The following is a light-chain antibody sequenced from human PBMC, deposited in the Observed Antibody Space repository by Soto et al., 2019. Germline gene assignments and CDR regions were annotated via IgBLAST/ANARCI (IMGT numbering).Light chain of an antibody. J-gene: IGLJ3*02. Sequence: QSALTQPASVSGSPGQSNTISCTGTSSDVGSYNLVAWYQQHPGKAPKLMIYEGSKRPSGVSNRFSGSKSGNTASLTISGLQADDEADYYCCSYAGSSTWVFGGGTKVTVL. CDR3: CSYAGSSTWV. V-gene: IGLV2-23*01. CDR1: SSDVGSYNL. CDR2: EGS.